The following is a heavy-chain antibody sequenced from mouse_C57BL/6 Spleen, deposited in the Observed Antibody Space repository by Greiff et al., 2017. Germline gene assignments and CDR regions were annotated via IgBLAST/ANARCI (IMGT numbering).Heavy chain of an antibody. CDR2: INPESSTI. D-gene: IGHD1-1*01. V-gene: IGHV4-1*01. CDR3: DSEGYGSSYGFAY. Sequence: EVMLVESGGGLVQPGGSLKLSCAASGIDFSRYWMSWVRRAPGKGLEWIGEINPESSTINYAPSLKDKFIISRDNAKNTRYLQMSKVRSKDTDLYFCDSEGYGSSYGFAYWGQGTLVTVSS. CDR1: GIDFSRYW. J-gene: IGHJ3*01.